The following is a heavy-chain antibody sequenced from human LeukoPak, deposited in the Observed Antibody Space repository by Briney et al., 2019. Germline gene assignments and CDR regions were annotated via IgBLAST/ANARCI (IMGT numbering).Heavy chain of an antibody. V-gene: IGHV3-23*01. CDR1: GFTFSSYA. CDR2: ISGSGGST. D-gene: IGHD2-15*01. Sequence: GGSLRLSCAASGFTFSSYAMSWVRQAPGKGLEWASAISGSGGSTYYADSVKGRFTISRDNSKNTLYLQMNSLRAEDTAVYYCAKDCSGGSCYGGGDYWSQGTLVTVSS. CDR3: AKDCSGGSCYGGGDY. J-gene: IGHJ4*02.